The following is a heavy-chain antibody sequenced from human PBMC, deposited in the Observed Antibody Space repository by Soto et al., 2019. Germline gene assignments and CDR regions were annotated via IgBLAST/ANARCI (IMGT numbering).Heavy chain of an antibody. CDR2: IIPIFGTA. V-gene: IGHV1-69*12. Sequence: QVQLVQSGAEVKKPGSSVKVSCKASGGTFSSYAISWVRQAPGQGLEWMGGIIPIFGTANYAQKFQGRVTITAAEATSTAYMELSSLRSEDTAVYYCARVPIVGATFPEYFQHWGQGTLVTVSS. J-gene: IGHJ1*01. D-gene: IGHD1-26*01. CDR1: GGTFSSYA. CDR3: ARVPIVGATFPEYFQH.